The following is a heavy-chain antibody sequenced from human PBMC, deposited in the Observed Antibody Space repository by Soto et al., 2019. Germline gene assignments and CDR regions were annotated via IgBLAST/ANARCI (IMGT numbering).Heavy chain of an antibody. V-gene: IGHV4-30-4*01. D-gene: IGHD4-4*01. CDR2: IYYSGYN. CDR1: GGSISSGDYK. Sequence: QVQLQESGPGLVKPSQTLSLTCTVSGGSISSGDYKWSWIRQPPGKGLEWIGYIYYSGYNYNNPSRKNRVTMSVVTSKYRFCLKLSSGTVADSAVYYCARSDNYVPFEFWGQGTPVTVSS. J-gene: IGHJ4*02. CDR3: ARSDNYVPFEF.